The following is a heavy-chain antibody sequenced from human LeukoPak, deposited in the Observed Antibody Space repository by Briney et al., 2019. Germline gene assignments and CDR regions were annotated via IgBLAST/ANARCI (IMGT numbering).Heavy chain of an antibody. CDR1: GFTFSSYW. J-gene: IGHJ4*02. D-gene: IGHD3-22*01. CDR3: ARASSSGYRGADF. V-gene: IGHV3-7*01. Sequence: PGGSLRLSCVASGFTFSSYWMSWVRQAPGKGLEWVANIKQDGSEKYYVDSVKGRFTISRGNAKNSLYLQMNSLRAEDTAVYYCARASSSGYRGADFWGQGTLVTVSS. CDR2: IKQDGSEK.